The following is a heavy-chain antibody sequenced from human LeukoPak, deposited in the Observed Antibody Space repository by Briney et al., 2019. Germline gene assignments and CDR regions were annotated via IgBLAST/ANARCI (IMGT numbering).Heavy chain of an antibody. CDR3: AKSSYYDSSGFYREYYFDY. CDR2: ISGTGGST. CDR1: GFSFNNFG. D-gene: IGHD3-22*01. Sequence: GGSLRLSCVASGFSFNNFGMSWVRQAPGKGLEWVSSISGTGGSTHYADSVKGRFTISRDNSKNTLYLQMNSLRAGDTAVYYCAKSSYYDSSGFYREYYFDYWGQGALVPVSS. J-gene: IGHJ4*02. V-gene: IGHV3-23*01.